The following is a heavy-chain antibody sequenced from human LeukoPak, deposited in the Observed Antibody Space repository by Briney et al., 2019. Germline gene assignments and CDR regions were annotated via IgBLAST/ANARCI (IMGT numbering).Heavy chain of an antibody. Sequence: GGSLRLSCAASGFTFSSYWMSWVRQAPGKGLEWVANIKQDGSEKYYVDSVKGRFTISRDNAKNSLYLQMNSLRAEDTAVYYCARDLYGGKAVRAFDIWGQETMVTVCS. CDR2: IKQDGSEK. V-gene: IGHV3-7*01. CDR1: GFTFSSYW. J-gene: IGHJ3*02. D-gene: IGHD4-23*01. CDR3: ARDLYGGKAVRAFDI.